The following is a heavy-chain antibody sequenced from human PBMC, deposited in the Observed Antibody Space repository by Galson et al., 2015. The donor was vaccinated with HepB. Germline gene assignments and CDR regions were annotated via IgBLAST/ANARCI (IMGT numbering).Heavy chain of an antibody. J-gene: IGHJ3*02. Sequence: SLRLSCAASGFTFSSYAMHWVRQAPGKGLEWVAVISYDGSNKYYADSVKGRFTISRDNSKNTLYLQMNSLRAEDTAVYYCVRTLSGWLYAFDIWGQGTMVTVSS. CDR2: ISYDGSNK. D-gene: IGHD6-19*01. CDR3: VRTLSGWLYAFDI. V-gene: IGHV3-30*04. CDR1: GFTFSSYA.